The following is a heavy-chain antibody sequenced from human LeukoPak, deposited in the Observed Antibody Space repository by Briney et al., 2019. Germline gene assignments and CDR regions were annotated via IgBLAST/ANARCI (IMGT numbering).Heavy chain of an antibody. D-gene: IGHD6-13*01. CDR2: IYYSGST. J-gene: IGHJ5*02. CDR1: GGPISSYY. V-gene: IGHV4-59*01. CDR3: ARFSVAAAGTGWFDP. Sequence: SETLSLTCTVSGGPISSYYWSWIRPPPGQGLELIGYIYYSGSTNYNPSLKSRVTISVDTSKNQLSLKLSSVTAADTAVYYCARFSVAAAGTGWFDPWGQGTLVTVSA.